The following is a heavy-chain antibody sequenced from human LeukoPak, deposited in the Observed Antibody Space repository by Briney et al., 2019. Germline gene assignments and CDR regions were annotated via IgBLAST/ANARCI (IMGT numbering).Heavy chain of an antibody. D-gene: IGHD6-6*01. CDR3: ARVLGKSPSSSCGPGDY. CDR2: INPSGGST. J-gene: IGHJ4*02. V-gene: IGHV1-46*01. CDR1: GYTFTRYY. Sequence: WASVKVSCKASGYTFTRYYMHWVRQAPGQGLEWMGIINPSGGSTSYAQKFQGRVTMTRDMSTSTVYMELSSLRSEDTAGYYFARVLGKSPSSSCGPGDYWGQGTLVTVSS.